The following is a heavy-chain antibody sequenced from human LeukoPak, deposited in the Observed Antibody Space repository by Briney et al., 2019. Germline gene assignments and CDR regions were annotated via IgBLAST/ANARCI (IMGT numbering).Heavy chain of an antibody. J-gene: IGHJ5*02. D-gene: IGHD2-15*01. Sequence: SETLSLTCAVYGGSFSGYYWSWIRQPPGKGLEWIGEINHSGSTNYNPSLKSRVTISVDTSKNQFSLKLSSVTAADTAVYYCARGRNVVVVAATLNSSWFDPWGQGTLVTVSS. CDR2: INHSGST. CDR1: GGSFSGYY. V-gene: IGHV4-34*01. CDR3: ARGRNVVVVAATLNSSWFDP.